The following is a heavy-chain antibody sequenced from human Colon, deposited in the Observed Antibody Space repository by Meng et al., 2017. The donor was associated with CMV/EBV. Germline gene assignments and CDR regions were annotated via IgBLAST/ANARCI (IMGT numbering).Heavy chain of an antibody. CDR3: VRDRGYNYGNFDS. J-gene: IGHJ4*02. Sequence: SETLSLTCAVSGFSISSAYFWGWIRQSSGKGLEWIGSICGSGKTYYNPSLKSRVSISVDTSNNEFSLTLSSATAADTAVYYCVRDRGYNYGNFDSWGQGTLVTVSS. V-gene: IGHV4-38-2*02. CDR1: GFSISSAYF. CDR2: ICGSGKT. D-gene: IGHD5-18*01.